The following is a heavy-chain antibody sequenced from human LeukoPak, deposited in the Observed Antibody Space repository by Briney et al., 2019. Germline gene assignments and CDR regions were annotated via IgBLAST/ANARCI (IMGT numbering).Heavy chain of an antibody. Sequence: SETLSLTCTVSGGSISSYYWSWIRQPPGKGLEWIGYIYDSGSTNYNPSLKSRVTISVDTSKNQFSLKLSSVTAADTAVYYCARTLVGGRVRSPYYFDYWGQGTLVTVSS. CDR1: GGSISSYY. D-gene: IGHD2-15*01. J-gene: IGHJ4*02. CDR3: ARTLVGGRVRSPYYFDY. CDR2: IYDSGST. V-gene: IGHV4-59*01.